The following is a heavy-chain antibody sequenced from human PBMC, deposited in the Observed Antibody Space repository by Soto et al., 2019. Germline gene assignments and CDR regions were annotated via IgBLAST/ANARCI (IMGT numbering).Heavy chain of an antibody. J-gene: IGHJ6*02. V-gene: IGHV1-18*04. CDR2: ISTYNSRT. CDR1: GYTFTSHG. Sequence: ASVKVSCKASGYTFTSHGISWVRQAPGQGLEWLGWISTYNSRTHYAQKVQGRVTMTTDTSTSTAYLDLRSLTFDDTAVYYCARARYCASPSCYKHYYYGMDTWGQGTTVTVSS. CDR3: ARARYCASPSCYKHYYYGMDT. D-gene: IGHD2-2*02.